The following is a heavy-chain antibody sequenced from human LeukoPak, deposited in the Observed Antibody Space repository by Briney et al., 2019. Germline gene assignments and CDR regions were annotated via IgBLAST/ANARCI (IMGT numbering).Heavy chain of an antibody. CDR3: ARDHTAGDAFDI. CDR2: INWNGGST. CDR1: GFTFDDYG. V-gene: IGHV3-20*01. D-gene: IGHD6-13*01. J-gene: IGHJ3*02. Sequence: TGGSLRLSCAASGFTFDDYGMSWVRQAPGKELEWVSGINWNGGSTGYADSVKGRFTISRDNAKNSLYLQMNSLRAEDTALYHCARDHTAGDAFDIWGQGTMVTVSS.